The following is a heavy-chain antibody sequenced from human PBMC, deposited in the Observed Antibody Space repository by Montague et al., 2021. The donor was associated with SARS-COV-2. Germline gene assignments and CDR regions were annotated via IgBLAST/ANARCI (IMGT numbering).Heavy chain of an antibody. CDR3: ARLGDGVVPSPILGVGPYYSYYYMDV. J-gene: IGHJ6*03. Sequence: SETLSLTCAVHGGSFSTYSWNWIRQPPGKGLEWIGEINHGGSTNXNPSLKSRVTISADTSKNQFSLKLTSVAAADTAVYYCARLGDGVVPSPILGVGPYYSYYYMDVWGQGTTVTVSS. D-gene: IGHD3-10*01. CDR1: GGSFSTYS. CDR2: INHGGST. V-gene: IGHV4-34*01.